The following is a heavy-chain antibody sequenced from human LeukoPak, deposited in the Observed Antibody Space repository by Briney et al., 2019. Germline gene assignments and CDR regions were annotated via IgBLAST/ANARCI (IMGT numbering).Heavy chain of an antibody. CDR2: MSFDVNNK. Sequence: GRSLRLSCATSGFTFSSYAFHWVRQAPGKGLEWVATMSFDVNNKYYADSVRGRFTISRDNSKNTLYLQMNSLRAEDTAVYSCARGFCTSTSCYIDYWGQGTLVTVSS. CDR3: ARGFCTSTSCYIDY. D-gene: IGHD2-2*02. J-gene: IGHJ4*02. V-gene: IGHV3-30*04. CDR1: GFTFSSYA.